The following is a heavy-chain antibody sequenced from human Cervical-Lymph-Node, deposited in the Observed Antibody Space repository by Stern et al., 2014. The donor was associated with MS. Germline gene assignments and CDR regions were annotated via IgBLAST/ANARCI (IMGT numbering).Heavy chain of an antibody. D-gene: IGHD3-10*01. V-gene: IGHV3-9*01. CDR2: ISWNSVRL. J-gene: IGHJ6*02. Sequence: QLVESGGGLVQPGRPLRLSCVASGFIFDDYAIHWVRQAPGKGLEWVAGISWNSVRLGYADSVKGRFTISRDKAKNSLYLQMNSLRTEDTALYYCAKVTMVRGTGLDVWGQGTTVTVSS. CDR1: GFIFDDYA. CDR3: AKVTMVRGTGLDV.